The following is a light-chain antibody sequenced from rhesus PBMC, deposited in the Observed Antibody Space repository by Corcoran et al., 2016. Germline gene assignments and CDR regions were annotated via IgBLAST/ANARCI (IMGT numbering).Light chain of an antibody. CDR2: AAS. CDR1: RGISLW. CDR3: QQYVNLPYC. V-gene: IGKV1-19*01. Sequence: DIQMTQSPSSPSASVGDKVTITSHASRGISLWLAWYQQKPGKAPKPLIYAASNLQSGVPSRFSGSGSGAYYTLTINSLQPEDFATYCCQQYVNLPYCFGQGAKVEI. J-gene: IGKJ2*01.